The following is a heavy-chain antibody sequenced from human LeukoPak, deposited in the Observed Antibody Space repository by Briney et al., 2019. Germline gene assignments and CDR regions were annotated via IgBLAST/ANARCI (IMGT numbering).Heavy chain of an antibody. J-gene: IGHJ6*03. V-gene: IGHV4-4*09. CDR3: ARQGAEDYYYYMDV. Sequence: SETLSLTCTVSGGSISSYYWSWIRQPPGKGLEWIGYIYTSGSTNYNPSLKSRVTISADTSKNQFSLKLSSVTAADTAVYYCARQGAEDYYYYMDVWGKGTTVTVSS. CDR1: GGSISSYY. D-gene: IGHD1-26*01. CDR2: IYTSGST.